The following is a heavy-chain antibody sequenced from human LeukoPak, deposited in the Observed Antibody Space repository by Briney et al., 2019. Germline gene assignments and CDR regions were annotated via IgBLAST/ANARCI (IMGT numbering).Heavy chain of an antibody. CDR3: ARGGDIVVVPAAGGGEDWLDP. CDR2: INPNSGGT. D-gene: IGHD2-2*01. V-gene: IGHV1-2*02. J-gene: IGHJ5*02. Sequence: ASVKVSCKASGYTFTGYYMHWVRQAPGQGLEWMGWINPNSGGTNYAQKFQGRVTMTRDTSISTAYMELSRLRSDDTAVYYCARGGDIVVVPAAGGGEDWLDPWGQGTLVTVSS. CDR1: GYTFTGYY.